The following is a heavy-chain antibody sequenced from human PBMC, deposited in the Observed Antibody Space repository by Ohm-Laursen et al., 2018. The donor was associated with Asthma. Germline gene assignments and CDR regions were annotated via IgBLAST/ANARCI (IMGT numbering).Heavy chain of an antibody. CDR2: ITSERSGGTR. V-gene: IGHV3-15*01. Sequence: SLRLSCTASGFAFYNIYMTWVRQSPGKGLEWVGRITSERSGGTRAYAAPVKDRFTISRDDSKTTLYLQMNSLETEDTAVYFCATYNQYNAFDLWGQGTMVTVSS. CDR1: GFAFYNIY. J-gene: IGHJ3*01. CDR3: ATYNQYNAFDL. D-gene: IGHD1-14*01.